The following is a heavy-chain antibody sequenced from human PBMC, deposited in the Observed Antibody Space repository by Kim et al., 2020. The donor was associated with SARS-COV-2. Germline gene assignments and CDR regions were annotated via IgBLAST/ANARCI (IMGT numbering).Heavy chain of an antibody. CDR2: MNPNSGNT. D-gene: IGHD3-22*01. Sequence: ASVKVSCKASGYTFTSYDINWVRQATGQGLEWMGWMNPNSGNTGYAQKFQGRVTMTRNTSISTAYMELSSLRSEDTAVYYCARGVSSATMIVVAPLYYYYYMDVWGKGTTVTVSS. CDR1: GYTFTSYD. V-gene: IGHV1-8*01. J-gene: IGHJ6*03. CDR3: ARGVSSATMIVVAPLYYYYYMDV.